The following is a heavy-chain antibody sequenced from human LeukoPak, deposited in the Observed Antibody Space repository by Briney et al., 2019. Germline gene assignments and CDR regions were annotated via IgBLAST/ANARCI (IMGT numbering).Heavy chain of an antibody. CDR3: ARANDNDGSSGYSHDY. Sequence: GGSLRLSCAASGFTFSRYWMHWVRQTPEKGLAWVSRINTDGTTTDYAGSVKGRFTISRDNAKSTLYLQMNSLRVEDTAVYYCARANDNDGSSGYSHDYWGQGTLVTVSS. CDR2: INTDGTTT. D-gene: IGHD3-22*01. CDR1: GFTFSRYW. J-gene: IGHJ4*02. V-gene: IGHV3-74*01.